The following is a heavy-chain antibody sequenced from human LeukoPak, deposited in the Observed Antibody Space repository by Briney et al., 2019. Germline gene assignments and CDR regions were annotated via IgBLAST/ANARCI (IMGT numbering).Heavy chain of an antibody. Sequence: SETLSLTCSVSGGSIRSFYWSWVRQPPGKELEWIGYIYYSGSTKYNPSLKSRVTVSVDTSKNQFSLRLSSVTAADTAVYYCASARSGAVAATVLDYWGQGTLVTVSS. D-gene: IGHD6-19*01. CDR2: IYYSGST. J-gene: IGHJ4*02. CDR3: ASARSGAVAATVLDY. V-gene: IGHV4-59*12. CDR1: GGSIRSFY.